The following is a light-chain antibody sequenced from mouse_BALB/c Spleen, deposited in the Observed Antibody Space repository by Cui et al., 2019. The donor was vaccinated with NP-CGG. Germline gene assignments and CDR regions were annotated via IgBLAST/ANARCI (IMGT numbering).Light chain of an antibody. Sequence: AVLTQGSALTPSPGETVTLTCRSSTGAVTTGNYANWVQEKPDHLFTGLIGGTNNRAPGVPARFSGSLIGDKAALTITGAQTEDEAIYFCALWYSNHWVFGGGAKLTVL. J-gene: IGLJ1*01. CDR1: TGAVTTGNY. CDR2: GTN. V-gene: IGLV1*01. CDR3: ALWYSNHWV.